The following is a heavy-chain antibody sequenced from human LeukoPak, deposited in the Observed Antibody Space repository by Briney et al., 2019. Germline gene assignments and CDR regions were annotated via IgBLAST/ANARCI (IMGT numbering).Heavy chain of an antibody. J-gene: IGHJ4*02. CDR2: ISAYNGNT. D-gene: IGHD2-21*02. V-gene: IGHV1-18*01. CDR3: ARAYMTATRHFDY. CDR1: NYTFTSYG. Sequence: GASVKVSCKASNYTFTSYGLSWVRQAPGQGLEWMGWISAYNGNTNYAQKLQGRVTMTTDTSTSTAYMELSSLRSEDTAVYYCARAYMTATRHFDYWGQGTLVTVSS.